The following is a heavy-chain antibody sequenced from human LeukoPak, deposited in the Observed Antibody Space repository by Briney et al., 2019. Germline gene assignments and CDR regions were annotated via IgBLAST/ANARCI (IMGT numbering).Heavy chain of an antibody. J-gene: IGHJ4*02. CDR1: GGSMYSYY. CDR3: ASGRTLRYSDF. V-gene: IGHV4-4*09. Sequence: SETLSLTCTVSGGSMYSYYWRWIRQSPGKGLEWIASIYHSANNNFLPLYNPSLKSRVTISVDTSTSQFSLTLTSVTAADRALYYCASGRTLRYSDFWGQGVQVTVSS. CDR2: IYHSANN. D-gene: IGHD5-12*01.